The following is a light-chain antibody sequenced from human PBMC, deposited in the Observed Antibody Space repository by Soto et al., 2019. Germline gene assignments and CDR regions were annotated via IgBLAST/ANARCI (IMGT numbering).Light chain of an antibody. CDR2: RDN. CDR3: QSCDASLSGSV. J-gene: IGLJ3*02. CDR1: DSNIGAGYD. V-gene: IGLV1-40*01. Sequence: QSVLTQLPSVSGAPGQRVTISCTGSDSNIGAGYDVHWYQQLPGTAPKVLIERDNNRASGVPDRFSGSKSGTSGSLAITGLQAEDEADYYCQSCDASLSGSVFGGGTKLTVL.